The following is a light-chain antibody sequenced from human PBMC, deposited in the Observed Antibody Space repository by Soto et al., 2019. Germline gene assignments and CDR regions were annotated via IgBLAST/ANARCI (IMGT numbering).Light chain of an antibody. J-gene: IGKJ5*01. Sequence: ESVLTQSPGTLSLSPGERATLSCRASQRVSSNYLAWYQHKPGQAPRLLIYGASSRATGIPDRFSGSGSGTDFTLTISRLEPEDFAVYYCQHYGSSLSITFGQGTRLEIK. CDR3: QHYGSSLSIT. CDR2: GAS. CDR1: QRVSSNY. V-gene: IGKV3-20*01.